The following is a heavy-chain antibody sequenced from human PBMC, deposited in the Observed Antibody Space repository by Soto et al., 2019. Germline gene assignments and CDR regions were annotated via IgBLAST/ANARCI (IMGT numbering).Heavy chain of an antibody. J-gene: IGHJ4*02. CDR1: GFTFSSYG. CDR2: ISYDGSNK. CDR3: AKDRDYYDSSGYLDY. V-gene: IGHV3-30*18. Sequence: GGSLRLSCAASGFTFSSYGMHWVRQAPGKGLEWVAVISYDGSNKYYADSVKGRFTISRDNSKNTLYLQMNSLRAEDTAVYYCAKDRDYYDSSGYLDYWGQGTLVTVSS. D-gene: IGHD3-22*01.